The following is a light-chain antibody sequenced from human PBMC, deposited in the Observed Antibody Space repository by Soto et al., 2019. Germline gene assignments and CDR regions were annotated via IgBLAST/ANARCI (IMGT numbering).Light chain of an antibody. CDR1: SSDVGGYHY. Sequence: QSALTQPASVSGSPGQSITISCTGTSSDVGGYHYVSWYQQLPGKAPKLMIYEVTKRPSGVSNRFSGSKSGNTASLTISGLQAEDEADYYCASYTSSSTSVIFGRGTKLTVL. J-gene: IGLJ2*01. V-gene: IGLV2-14*01. CDR3: ASYTSSSTSVI. CDR2: EVT.